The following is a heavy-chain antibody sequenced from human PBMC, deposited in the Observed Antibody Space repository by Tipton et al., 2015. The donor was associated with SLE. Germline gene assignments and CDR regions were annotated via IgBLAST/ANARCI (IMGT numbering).Heavy chain of an antibody. Sequence: TLSLTCTVSGGSISSGGFYCSWVRQHPGKGLEWIGSINYSGSTYYNPSLESRVDISSDTSKNHFSLRLSSVTAADTAVYYCARAIDCSRGNCFSSLDSWGQGTLVAVSA. CDR2: INYSGST. CDR3: ARAIDCSRGNCFSSLDS. V-gene: IGHV4-31*03. D-gene: IGHD2-15*01. J-gene: IGHJ4*02. CDR1: GGSISSGGFY.